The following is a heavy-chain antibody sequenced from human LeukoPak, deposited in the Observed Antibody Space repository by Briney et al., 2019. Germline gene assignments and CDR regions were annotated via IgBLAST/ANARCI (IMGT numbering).Heavy chain of an antibody. J-gene: IGHJ4*02. CDR3: ARGGGGSSHFDY. CDR2: IYYSGST. D-gene: IGHD2-15*01. V-gene: IGHV4-59*01. Sequence: SETLSLTCTVSGGSISSYYWSWIRQPPGKGLEWIGYIYYSGSTNYNPSLKSRVTISVDTSKNQFSLKLSSVTAADTAVYYCARGGGGSSHFDYWGQGTLVTVSS. CDR1: GGSISSYY.